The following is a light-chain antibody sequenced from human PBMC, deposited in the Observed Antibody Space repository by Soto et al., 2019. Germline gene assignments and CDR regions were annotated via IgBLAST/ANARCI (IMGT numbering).Light chain of an antibody. V-gene: IGKV3-15*01. Sequence: EIVMTQSPATLSVSPGERATLSCRASQSVSSNLAWYQQKPGQAPRLLIYGASTRATGIPARFSGSGSGTEFTLTISSLQSEDFAVYYCQHRGTFGQGTQVDIK. CDR1: QSVSSN. CDR3: QHRGT. CDR2: GAS. J-gene: IGKJ1*01.